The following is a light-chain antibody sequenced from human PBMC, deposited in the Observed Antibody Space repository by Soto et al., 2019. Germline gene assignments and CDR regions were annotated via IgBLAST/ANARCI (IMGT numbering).Light chain of an antibody. CDR2: DAS. CDR1: QSVSSY. J-gene: IGKJ4*01. CDR3: QPRRNWLLT. Sequence: EIVLTQSPATLSLSPGERATLSCRASQSVSSYLAWYQHKPGQAPRLLIYDASNRATGIPARFSGSGSGTDFALTISCLEPEDFAVYYCQPRRNWLLTFGGGTKVEIK. V-gene: IGKV3-11*01.